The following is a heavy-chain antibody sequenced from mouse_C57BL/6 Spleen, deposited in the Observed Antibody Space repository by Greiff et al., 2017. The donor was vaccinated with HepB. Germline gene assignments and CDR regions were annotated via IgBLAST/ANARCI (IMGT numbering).Heavy chain of an antibody. CDR2: IYPGDGDT. CDR3: ARHLDYSNDRYFDV. J-gene: IGHJ1*03. V-gene: IGHV1-82*01. CDR1: GYAFSSSW. Sequence: LEESGPELVKPGASVKISCKASGYAFSSSWMNWVKQRPGKGLEWIGRIYPGDGDTNYNGKFKGKATLTADKSSSTAYMQLSSLTSEDSAVYFYARHLDYSNDRYFDVWGTGTTVTVSS. D-gene: IGHD2-12*01.